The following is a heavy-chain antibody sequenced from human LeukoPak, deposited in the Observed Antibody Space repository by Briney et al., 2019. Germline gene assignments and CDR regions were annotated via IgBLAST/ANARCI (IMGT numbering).Heavy chain of an antibody. CDR2: IYDSGST. J-gene: IGHJ4*02. CDR1: GLMFSDYY. CDR3: ARQHYYFDY. Sequence: GSLRLSCAAFGLMFSDYYMSWIRQAPGKGLEWIGNIYDSGSTNYNPSLKSRVTISVDTSKNQCSLKLISVTAADTAVYYCARQHYYFDYWGQGSLVTVSS. V-gene: IGHV4-59*01.